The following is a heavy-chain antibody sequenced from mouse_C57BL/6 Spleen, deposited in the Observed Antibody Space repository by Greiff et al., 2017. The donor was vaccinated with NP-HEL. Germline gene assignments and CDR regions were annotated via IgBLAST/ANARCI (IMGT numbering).Heavy chain of an antibody. J-gene: IGHJ1*03. V-gene: IGHV1-76*01. CDR1: GYTFTDYY. Sequence: VQLQQSGAELVRPGASVKLSCKASGYTFTDYYINWVKQRPGQGLEWIARIYPGSGNTYYNEKFKGKATLTAEKSSSTAYMQLSSLTSEDSAVYFWARDYYGSSYGYFDVWGTGTTVTVSS. CDR3: ARDYYGSSYGYFDV. CDR2: IYPGSGNT. D-gene: IGHD1-1*01.